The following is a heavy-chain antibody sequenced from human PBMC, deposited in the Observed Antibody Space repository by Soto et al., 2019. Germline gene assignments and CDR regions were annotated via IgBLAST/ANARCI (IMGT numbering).Heavy chain of an antibody. CDR3: ARDLSVLSSWFDP. V-gene: IGHV1-69*08. D-gene: IGHD2-2*01. CDR2: IIPILGIA. CDR1: GGTLSSYT. Sequence: QVQLVQSGAEVKKPGSSVKVSCKASGGTLSSYTISWVRQAPGQGLEWMGRIIPILGIANYAQKFQGRVTITADKSTSTAYMELSSLRSEDTAVYYCARDLSVLSSWFDPWGQGTLVTVSS. J-gene: IGHJ5*02.